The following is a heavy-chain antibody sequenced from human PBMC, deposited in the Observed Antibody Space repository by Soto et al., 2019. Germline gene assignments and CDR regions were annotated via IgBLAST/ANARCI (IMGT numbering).Heavy chain of an antibody. CDR3: ARDWGDILTGYYYYYYYGMDV. V-gene: IGHV3-48*02. J-gene: IGHJ6*02. CDR2: ISSSSSTI. D-gene: IGHD3-9*01. CDR1: GFTFSSYS. Sequence: GSLRLSCAASGFTFSSYSMNWVRQAPGKGLEWVSYISSSSSTIYYADSVKGRFTISRDNAKNSLYLQMNSLRDEDTAVYYCARDWGDILTGYYYYYYYGMDVWGQGTTVTVSS.